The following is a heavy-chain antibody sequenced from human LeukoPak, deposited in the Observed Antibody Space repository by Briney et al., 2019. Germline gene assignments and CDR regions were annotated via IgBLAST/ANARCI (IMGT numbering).Heavy chain of an antibody. V-gene: IGHV3-30*02. CDR2: IRYDGSNK. D-gene: IGHD2-2*01. CDR3: AKAPRGGIVVVPAAMHY. Sequence: AGGPLRLSCAASGFTFSSYGMHWVRQAPGKGLEWVAFIRYDGSNKYYADSVKGRFTISRDNSKNTLYLQMNSLRAEDTAVYYCAKAPRGGIVVVPAAMHYWGQGTLVTVSS. CDR1: GFTFSSYG. J-gene: IGHJ4*02.